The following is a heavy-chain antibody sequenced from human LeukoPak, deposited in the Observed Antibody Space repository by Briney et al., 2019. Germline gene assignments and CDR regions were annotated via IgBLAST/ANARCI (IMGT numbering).Heavy chain of an antibody. CDR3: ARSLGDV. CDR2: INHSGFT. J-gene: IGHJ6*02. V-gene: IGHV4-34*01. Sequence: SETLSLTCGVYGGSFSGYYWSWIRQSPGKGLEWIGEINHSGFTNSNPSLKSRVTMSADTSKNQFSLKASSVTAADTAVYFCARSLGDVWGQGTMVTVSS. CDR1: GGSFSGYY.